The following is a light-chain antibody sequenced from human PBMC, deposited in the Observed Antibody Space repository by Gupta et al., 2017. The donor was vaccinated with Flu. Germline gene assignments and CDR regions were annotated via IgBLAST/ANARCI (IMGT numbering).Light chain of an antibody. V-gene: IGLV3-1*01. J-gene: IGLJ1*01. CDR2: QDD. Sequence: SYALTQPPSVSVSPGQTASITCSGDKLGDKYTCWYQQKPGQSPVLVIYQDDRRPSGIPERFSGSNSGNTATLTISGTQSIDEADYYCQAWDRSTGVFGTGTKVTVL. CDR3: QAWDRSTGV. CDR1: KLGDKY.